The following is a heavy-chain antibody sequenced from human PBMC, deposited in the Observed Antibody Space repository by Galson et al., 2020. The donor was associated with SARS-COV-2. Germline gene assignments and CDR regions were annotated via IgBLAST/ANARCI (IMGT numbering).Heavy chain of an antibody. CDR1: GFTFSDHA. CDR2: IFFDGSEK. J-gene: IGHJ4*02. D-gene: IGHD6-19*01. V-gene: IGHV3-33*01. Sequence: GESLKISCAASGFTFSDHAMHWVRQAPGKGLEWVAQIFFDGSEKYYGDSVRGRFTISRDSSKNTVYLQMNNLRVDDTAVYYWARDAQSSRGWAFDYWGQGTLLTVSS. CDR3: ARDAQSSRGWAFDY.